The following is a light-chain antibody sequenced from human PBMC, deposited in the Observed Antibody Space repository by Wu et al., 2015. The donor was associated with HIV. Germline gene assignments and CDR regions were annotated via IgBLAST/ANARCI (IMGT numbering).Light chain of an antibody. Sequence: EIVLTQSSATLSLSPGERVTLSCRASQTVASNYLAWYQQKPGQAPRLLIHGASYRATGVPDRFSGSGSGTDFTLTISRLEPEDFAVYYCQQFENSPMYSFGQGTKLE. J-gene: IGKJ2*03. CDR3: QQFENSPMYS. CDR2: GAS. V-gene: IGKV3-20*01. CDR1: QTVASNY.